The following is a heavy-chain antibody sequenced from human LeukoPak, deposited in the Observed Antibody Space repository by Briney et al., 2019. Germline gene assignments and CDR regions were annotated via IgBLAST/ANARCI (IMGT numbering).Heavy chain of an antibody. J-gene: IGHJ4*02. CDR2: ISYDGSNK. V-gene: IGHV3-30-3*01. CDR1: GFTFSTSA. D-gene: IGHD5-18*01. Sequence: GKSLRLSCAASGFTFSTSAMHWVRQAPGKGLEWVAVISYDGSNKYYADSVKGRFTISRDNSKNTLYLQMNSLRAEDTAVYYCATPVRRTAMGDYFDYWGQGTLVTVSS. CDR3: ATPVRRTAMGDYFDY.